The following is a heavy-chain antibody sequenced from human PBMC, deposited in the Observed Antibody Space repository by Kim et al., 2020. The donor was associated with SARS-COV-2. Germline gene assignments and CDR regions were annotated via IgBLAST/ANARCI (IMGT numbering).Heavy chain of an antibody. Sequence: SQTLSLTCAISVDSVSSNTVAWNWIRQSPTRGLEWLRRTYYRSKWSTDYAVSAKSRASINPDKSKNQFSLQLNSVTPEDTVVYYCARRGPASGAHCDYWGQGTRVTVSS. V-gene: IGHV6-1*01. D-gene: IGHD3-10*01. CDR3: ARRGPASGAHCDY. CDR2: TYYRSKWST. CDR1: VDSVSSNTVA. J-gene: IGHJ4*02.